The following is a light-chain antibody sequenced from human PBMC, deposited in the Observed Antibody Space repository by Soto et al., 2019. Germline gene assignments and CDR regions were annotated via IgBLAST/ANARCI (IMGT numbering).Light chain of an antibody. CDR2: EVN. CDR1: SSDVGGNDY. J-gene: IGLJ3*02. CDR3: CSYGFAGSDYLV. V-gene: IGLV2-8*01. Sequence: QSALTQPPSASGSPGQSVTISCTGASSDVGGNDYVSWYQHHPGKVPKLMIFEVNKRPSGVPHRFSGSNSGNTASLTVSGLQAEDEADYYCCSYGFAGSDYLVFGGGTKLTVL.